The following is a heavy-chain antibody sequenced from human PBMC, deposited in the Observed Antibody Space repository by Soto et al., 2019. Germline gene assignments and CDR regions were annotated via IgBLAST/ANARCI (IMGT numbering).Heavy chain of an antibody. CDR3: ARDLASSSTNYFDS. D-gene: IGHD2-8*01. CDR1: FPFSDYY. J-gene: IGHJ4*02. V-gene: IGHV3-11*06. CDR2: ISGGSDYT. Sequence: FPFSDYYMSWIRQAPGKGLEWLAYISGGSDYTNSAQSVKGRFTISRDNARASLFLQMDDLRVDDAAMYYCARDLASSSTNYFDSWGQGTLVTVSS.